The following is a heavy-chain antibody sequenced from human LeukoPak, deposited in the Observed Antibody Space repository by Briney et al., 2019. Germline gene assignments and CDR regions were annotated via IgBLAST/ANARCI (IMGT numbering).Heavy chain of an antibody. Sequence: PSETLSLTCTVSGGSINNGGYYWSWIRQHPGKGLEWIGYIYHSGSTYYNPSLKSRVTISVDRSKNQFSLKLSSVTAADTAVYYCARGGVGAAYYFDYWGQGTLVTVSS. CDR3: ARGGVGAAYYFDY. CDR1: GGSINNGGYY. J-gene: IGHJ4*02. D-gene: IGHD3-10*01. CDR2: IYHSGST. V-gene: IGHV4-30-2*01.